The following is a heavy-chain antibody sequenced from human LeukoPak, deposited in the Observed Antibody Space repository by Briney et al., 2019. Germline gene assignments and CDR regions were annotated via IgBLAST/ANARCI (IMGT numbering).Heavy chain of an antibody. CDR1: GFTLSSYG. D-gene: IGHD6-19*01. V-gene: IGHV3-30*18. CDR3: AKEAAVAGDYYFDY. CDR2: ISYDGSNK. Sequence: GGSLRLSCAASGFTLSSYGMHWVRQAPGKGLEWVAVISYDGSNKYYADSVKGRFTISRDNSKNTLYLQMNSLRAEDTAVYYCAKEAAVAGDYYFDYWGQGSLVTVSS. J-gene: IGHJ4*02.